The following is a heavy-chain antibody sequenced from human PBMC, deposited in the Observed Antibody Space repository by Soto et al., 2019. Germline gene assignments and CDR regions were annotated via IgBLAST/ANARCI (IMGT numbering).Heavy chain of an antibody. CDR1: GFTFSSYA. V-gene: IGHV3-23*01. D-gene: IGHD6-13*01. CDR3: AKSLQLVLIGAGMDV. J-gene: IGHJ6*02. Sequence: AGGSLRLSCAASGFTFSSYAMSWVRQAPGKGLEWVSAISGSGGSTYYADSVKGRFTISRDNSKNTLYLQMNSLRAEDTAVYYCAKSLQLVLIGAGMDVWGQGTTVTVSS. CDR2: ISGSGGST.